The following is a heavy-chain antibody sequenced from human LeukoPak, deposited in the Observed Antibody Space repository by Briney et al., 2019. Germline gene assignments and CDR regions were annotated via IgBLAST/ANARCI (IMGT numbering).Heavy chain of an antibody. Sequence: GGSLRLSCAASGFTFSSYSMNWVRQAPGKGLEWVSSISSSSSYLYYADSVKGRFTISRDNAKNSLYLQMNSLRAEDTAVYYCARDPQQQLYFDYWGQGTLVTVSS. CDR1: GFTFSSYS. J-gene: IGHJ4*02. D-gene: IGHD6-13*01. V-gene: IGHV3-21*01. CDR2: ISSSSSYL. CDR3: ARDPQQQLYFDY.